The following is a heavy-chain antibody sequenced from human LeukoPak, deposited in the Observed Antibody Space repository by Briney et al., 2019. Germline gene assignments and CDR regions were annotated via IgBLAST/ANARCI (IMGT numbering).Heavy chain of an antibody. CDR2: INHSGST. D-gene: IGHD3-22*01. Sequence: PSETLSLTCAVYGGSFSGYYWSWIRQPPGKGLGWIGEINHSGSTNYNPPLKSRVTISVDTSKNQFSLKLSSVTAADTAVYYCARVNRRPPAYYYDSSGYRYYYYGMDVWGQGTTVTVSS. CDR3: ARVNRRPPAYYYDSSGYRYYYYGMDV. CDR1: GGSFSGYY. J-gene: IGHJ6*02. V-gene: IGHV4-34*01.